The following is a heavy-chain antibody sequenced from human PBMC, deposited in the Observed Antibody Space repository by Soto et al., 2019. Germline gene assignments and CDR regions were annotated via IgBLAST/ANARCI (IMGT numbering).Heavy chain of an antibody. J-gene: IGHJ4*02. CDR2: IKSKTDGGTT. Sequence: EVQLVESGGGLVKPGGSLRLSCAASGFTFSNAWMNWVRQAPGKGLEWVGRIKSKTDGGTTDYAAPVKGRFTISRDDSKNTLYLQMNSLKTEYTAVYYCTGSSGWYGENYFDYWGQGTLVTVSS. CDR3: TGSSGWYGENYFDY. D-gene: IGHD6-19*01. V-gene: IGHV3-15*07. CDR1: GFTFSNAW.